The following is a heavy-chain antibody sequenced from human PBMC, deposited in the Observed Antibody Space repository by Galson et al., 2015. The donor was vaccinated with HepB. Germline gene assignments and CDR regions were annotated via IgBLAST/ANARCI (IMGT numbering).Heavy chain of an antibody. V-gene: IGHV1-46*01. Sequence: SVKVSCKASGYTFTSYYMHWVRQAPGQGLEWMGIINPSGGSTSYAQKFEGRVTMTRDTSTSTVYMELSSLRSEDTAVNYRARSVTIFGVGGRYMDVWGKGTTVTVSS. D-gene: IGHD3-3*01. J-gene: IGHJ6*03. CDR2: INPSGGST. CDR3: ARSVTIFGVGGRYMDV. CDR1: GYTFTSYY.